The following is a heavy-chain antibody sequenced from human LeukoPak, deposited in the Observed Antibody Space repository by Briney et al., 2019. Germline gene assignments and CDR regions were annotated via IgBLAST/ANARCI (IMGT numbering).Heavy chain of an antibody. CDR1: GGSISSYY. CDR3: ARGPTNGQAFDY. Sequence: SETLSLTCTVSGGSISSYYWSWIRQPLGKGLEWIGYIYYSGSTNYNPSLKSRVTISVDTSKNQFSLKLSSVTAADTAVYYCARGPTNGQAFDYWGQGTLVSVSS. D-gene: IGHD2-8*01. V-gene: IGHV4-59*12. J-gene: IGHJ4*02. CDR2: IYYSGST.